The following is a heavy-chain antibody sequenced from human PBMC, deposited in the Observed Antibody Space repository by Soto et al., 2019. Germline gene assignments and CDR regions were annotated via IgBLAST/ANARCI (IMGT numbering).Heavy chain of an antibody. V-gene: IGHV1-18*01. CDR1: GYSFTAYG. J-gene: IGHJ6*02. CDR2: ISCYNGKT. Sequence: QVQVVQSGDEVKETGASVRVSCKTSGYSFTAYGISWVRQAPGQGLEWMGWISCYNGKTKYAQKVQGRVTMTTDTSTSTAYMEVRSLRSDYTAIYYCARDAPPPELRFLEWHNYDYNGMDVWGQGNTVTVSS. D-gene: IGHD3-3*01. CDR3: ARDAPPPELRFLEWHNYDYNGMDV.